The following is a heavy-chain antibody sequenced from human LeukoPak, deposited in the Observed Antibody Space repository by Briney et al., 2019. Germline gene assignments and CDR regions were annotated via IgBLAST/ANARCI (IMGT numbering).Heavy chain of an antibody. V-gene: IGHV4-31*03. J-gene: IGHJ4*02. Sequence: PSETLSLTCTVSGGSISSDRYLSWIRQHPGKGLEWIGYIHYGGNTYYNPSLTSRVTMSLDTSKNQFSLRLNSVTAADTAVYYCAGVNITIFGVVPGGGQGTLVTVSS. D-gene: IGHD3-3*01. CDR3: AGVNITIFGVVPG. CDR1: GGSISSDRY. CDR2: IHYGGNT.